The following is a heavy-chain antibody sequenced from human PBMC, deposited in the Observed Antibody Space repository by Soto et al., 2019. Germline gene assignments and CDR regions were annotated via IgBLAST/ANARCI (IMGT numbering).Heavy chain of an antibody. CDR1: GFTFSSYG. J-gene: IGHJ5*02. CDR2: ISYDGSNK. V-gene: IGHV3-30*18. Sequence: GGSLRLSCAASGFTFSSYGMHWVRQAPGKGLEWVAVISYDGSNKYYADSVKGRFTISRDNSKNTLYLQMNSLRAEDTAVYYCAKARYDSSGYSGNWFDPWGQGTLVTVSS. D-gene: IGHD3-22*01. CDR3: AKARYDSSGYSGNWFDP.